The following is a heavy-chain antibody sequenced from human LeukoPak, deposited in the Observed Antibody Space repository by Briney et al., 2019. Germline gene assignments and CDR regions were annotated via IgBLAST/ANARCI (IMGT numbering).Heavy chain of an antibody. D-gene: IGHD3-10*01. J-gene: IGHJ4*02. Sequence: GGSLRLSCAASGFTFSSYALHWVRQAPGKGLEWVAVLSFDGTITYYADSMKGRFTISRDNSKNTLYLQLDSLRAEDTAVYYCARDPTHYYDSGSSGPHYFGYWGQGTLVTVSS. CDR1: GFTFSSYA. CDR3: ARDPTHYYDSGSSGPHYFGY. V-gene: IGHV3-30*04. CDR2: LSFDGTIT.